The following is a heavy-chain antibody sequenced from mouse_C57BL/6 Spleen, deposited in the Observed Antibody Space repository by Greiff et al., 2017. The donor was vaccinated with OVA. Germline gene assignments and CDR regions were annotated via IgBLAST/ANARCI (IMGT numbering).Heavy chain of an antibody. J-gene: IGHJ1*03. D-gene: IGHD1-1*01. CDR1: GFTFSSYA. V-gene: IGHV5-9-1*02. Sequence: EVKLVESGEGLVKPGGSLKLSCAASGFTFSSYAMSWVRQTPEKRLEWVAYISSGGDYIYYADTVKGRFTISSDNARNTLYLQMSILKSEDTAMYYCTRENYYGSSYWYFDVWGTGTTVTVSS. CDR2: ISSGGDYI. CDR3: TRENYYGSSYWYFDV.